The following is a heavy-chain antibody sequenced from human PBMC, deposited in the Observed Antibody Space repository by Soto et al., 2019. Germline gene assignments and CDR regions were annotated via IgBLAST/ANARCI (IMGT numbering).Heavy chain of an antibody. D-gene: IGHD3-10*01. CDR1: GFTFSSYS. CDR3: ARGLGWFGSMDV. V-gene: IGHV3-21*01. CDR2: ISSSSSYI. Sequence: GGSLRLSCASSGFTFSSYSMNWVRQAPGKGLEWVSSISSSSSYIYYADSVKGRFTVSRDNAKNSLYLQMNSLRAEDTAVYYCARGLGWFGSMDVWGQGTTVTAP. J-gene: IGHJ6*02.